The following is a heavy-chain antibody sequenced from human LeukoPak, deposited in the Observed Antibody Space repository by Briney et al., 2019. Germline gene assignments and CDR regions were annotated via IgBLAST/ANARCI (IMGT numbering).Heavy chain of an antibody. J-gene: IGHJ4*02. D-gene: IGHD3-22*01. CDR1: GYTFTSYY. V-gene: IGHV1-46*01. CDR3: ARGSYYYDSSGYYLLGY. Sequence: GASVKVSCKASGYTFTSYYMHWVRQAPGQGLEWMGIINPSGGSTSYAQKFQGRVTMTRDTSTSTVYMELSSLRSEDTAVYYRARGSYYYDSSGYYLLGYWGQGTLVTVSS. CDR2: INPSGGST.